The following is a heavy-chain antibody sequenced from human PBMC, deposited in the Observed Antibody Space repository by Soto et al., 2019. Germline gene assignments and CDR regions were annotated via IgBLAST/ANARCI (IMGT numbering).Heavy chain of an antibody. CDR3: ARRVIIAAAVLAFNGMDV. D-gene: IGHD6-13*01. CDR1: GGTFSSYA. V-gene: IGHV1-69*06. Sequence: QVQLVQSGAEVKKPGSSVKVSCKASGGTFSSYAISWVRQAPGQGLEWMGGIIPIFGTANYAQKFQGRVTITADKSTSAAYMELSSLRSEDTAVYYCARRVIIAAAVLAFNGMDVWGQGTTVTVSS. J-gene: IGHJ6*02. CDR2: IIPIFGTA.